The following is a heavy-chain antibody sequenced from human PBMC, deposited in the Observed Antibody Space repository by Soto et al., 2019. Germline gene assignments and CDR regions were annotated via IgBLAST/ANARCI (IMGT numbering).Heavy chain of an antibody. Sequence: QVQLQESGPRLVKPSETLSLTCTVSGDSISSYYWTWIRQPPGKGLEYMGYIYYRGRTYYNPSLKSRVTISVDTSKSQFSMKLSSVTAEDTAVYYCARGQLGITTTGTWYDFDYWGQGTLVTVSS. CDR3: ARGQLGITTTGTWYDFDY. D-gene: IGHD2-15*01. CDR1: GDSISSYY. V-gene: IGHV4-59*01. J-gene: IGHJ4*02. CDR2: IYYRGRT.